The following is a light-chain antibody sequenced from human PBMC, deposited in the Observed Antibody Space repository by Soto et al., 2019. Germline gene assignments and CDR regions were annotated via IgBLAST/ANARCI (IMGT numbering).Light chain of an antibody. J-gene: IGKJ2*01. Sequence: DIQMTQSPSSVSASVGDRVTITCRASQSVNSWLAWYQQEPGKAPKLLIYAVYNLESGVPSRFSGSGSGTDFTLTISSLQPEDFATYYCQQARYYPYTFGQGTKVEIK. CDR3: QQARYYPYT. CDR1: QSVNSW. CDR2: AVY. V-gene: IGKV1-12*01.